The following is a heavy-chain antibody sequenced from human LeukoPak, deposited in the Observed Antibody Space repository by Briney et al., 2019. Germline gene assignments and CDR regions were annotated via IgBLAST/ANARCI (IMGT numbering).Heavy chain of an antibody. CDR1: GITLSSYA. D-gene: IGHD4-11*01. V-gene: IGHV3-23*01. Sequence: GGSLRLSCAASGITLSSYAMSWVRQGPGKGREWVSGISGSGSSAYYADSVRGRFTISRDNSKNTLYLQMNSLRAEDTPIYYCAKDLKDYSPYYFDYWGQGTLVTVSS. CDR3: AKDLKDYSPYYFDY. CDR2: ISGSGSSA. J-gene: IGHJ4*02.